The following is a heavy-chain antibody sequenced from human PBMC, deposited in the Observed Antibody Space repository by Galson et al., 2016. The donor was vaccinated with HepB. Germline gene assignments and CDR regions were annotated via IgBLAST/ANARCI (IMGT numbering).Heavy chain of an antibody. CDR2: ISWNSGNI. D-gene: IGHD5-12*01. J-gene: IGHJ4*02. CDR3: ARDMGPYSGYDPFDY. Sequence: SLRLSCAASGFNFDDYAMNWVRQAPGKGLEWVSGISWNSGNIGYADSVKGRFTISRDNAKNSLYLQMNSLRAEDTALYYCARDMGPYSGYDPFDYWGQGSLVTVSS. V-gene: IGHV3-9*01. CDR1: GFNFDDYA.